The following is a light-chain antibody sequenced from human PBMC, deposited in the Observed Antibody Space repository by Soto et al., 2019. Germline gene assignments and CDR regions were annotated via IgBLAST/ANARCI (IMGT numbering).Light chain of an antibody. J-gene: IGKJ5*01. Sequence: DIGMTKSPATLAVSPGERATLSCRAGQGVTTNFAWYQQKSGQSPRLLIYDVSIRATGVPARFSATGSETDFTLTISGLQSEDSAVYFCQQYNNWPFSFGQGTRLEI. CDR1: QGVTTN. V-gene: IGKV3-15*01. CDR2: DVS. CDR3: QQYNNWPFS.